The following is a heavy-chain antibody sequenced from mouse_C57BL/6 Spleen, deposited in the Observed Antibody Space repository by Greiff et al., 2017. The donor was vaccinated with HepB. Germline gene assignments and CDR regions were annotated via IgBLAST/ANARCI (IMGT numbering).Heavy chain of an antibody. Sequence: VQGVESGPGLVAPSQRLSITCTVSGFSLTSYGVHWVRQPPGKGLEWLVVIWSDGSTTYNSALKSRLSISKDNSKSQVFLKMNSLQTDDTAMYYCARHGDYDYAMDYWGQGTSVTVSS. J-gene: IGHJ4*01. CDR1: GFSLTSYG. V-gene: IGHV2-6-1*01. D-gene: IGHD2-4*01. CDR2: IWSDGST. CDR3: ARHGDYDYAMDY.